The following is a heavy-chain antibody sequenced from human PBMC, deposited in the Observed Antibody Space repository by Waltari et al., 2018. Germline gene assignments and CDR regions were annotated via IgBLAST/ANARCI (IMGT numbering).Heavy chain of an antibody. D-gene: IGHD5-18*01. CDR3: ARVRGDTAMVRGLYYMDV. V-gene: IGHV4-59*01. Sequence: QVQLQESGPGLVKPSPPLPLPPPFSSLSLPLSSLPPIRQPPGRGLEWIGYIYYSGRTNYNPSLKSRVTISVDTSKNQFSLKLSSVTAADTAVYYCARVRGDTAMVRGLYYMDVWGKGTTVTVSS. CDR2: IYYSGRT. CDR1: SLSLPLSS. J-gene: IGHJ6*03.